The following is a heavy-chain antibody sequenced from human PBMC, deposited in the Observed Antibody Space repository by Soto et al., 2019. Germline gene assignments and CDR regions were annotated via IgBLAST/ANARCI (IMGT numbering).Heavy chain of an antibody. CDR2: IRSKANSYAT. V-gene: IGHV3-73*02. Sequence: EVQLVESGGGLVQPGGSLKLSCAASGFTFSGSAMHWVRQASGKGLEWVGRIRSKANSYATAYAASVKGRFTISRDDSKNTAYLQMNSLNTEDTAVYYCTSRDSSGHLDYWGQGTLVTVSS. CDR3: TSRDSSGHLDY. J-gene: IGHJ4*02. D-gene: IGHD3-22*01. CDR1: GFTFSGSA.